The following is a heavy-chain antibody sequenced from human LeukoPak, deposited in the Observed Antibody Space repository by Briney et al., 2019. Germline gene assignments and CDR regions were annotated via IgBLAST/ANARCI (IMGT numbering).Heavy chain of an antibody. CDR3: ATYRQVLLPFES. D-gene: IGHD2-8*02. V-gene: IGHV3-23*01. Sequence: SGGSLRLSCAASGFTFSSYGMSWVRQAPGKGLEWVSGISGSGGKTDYADSVKGRFTISRDNSKNTLYLQMNSLRAEDTAIYYCATYRQVLLPFESWGQGTLVTVSS. CDR2: ISGSGGKT. J-gene: IGHJ4*02. CDR1: GFTFSSYG.